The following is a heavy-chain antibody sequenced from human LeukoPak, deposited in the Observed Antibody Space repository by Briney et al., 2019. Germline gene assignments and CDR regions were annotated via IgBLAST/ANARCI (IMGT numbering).Heavy chain of an antibody. Sequence: GGSLRLSCAASGFTVSSNYMSWVRQAPGKGLEWVAVISYDGSNKYYADSVKGRFTISRDNSKNTLYLQMNSLRAEDTAVYYCASGKYSSSWSPYFDYWGQGTLVTVSS. V-gene: IGHV3-30*01. J-gene: IGHJ4*02. CDR3: ASGKYSSSWSPYFDY. D-gene: IGHD6-13*01. CDR1: GFTVSSNY. CDR2: ISYDGSNK.